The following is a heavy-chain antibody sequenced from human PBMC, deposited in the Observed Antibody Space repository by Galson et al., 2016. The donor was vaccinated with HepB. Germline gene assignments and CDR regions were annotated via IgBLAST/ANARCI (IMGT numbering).Heavy chain of an antibody. V-gene: IGHV3-7*03. CDR1: GFMFSDYS. CDR2: INQDGSEE. Sequence: SLRLSCAVSGFMFSDYSMSWVRQAPGKGLEWVANINQDGSEESYVDSVKGRFTISRDHTKNSLSLQMNSLRAEDTAVYYCARGRDWQLPNQYFDNWGQGTRFTVSS. D-gene: IGHD2-21*01. CDR3: ARGRDWQLPNQYFDN. J-gene: IGHJ4*02.